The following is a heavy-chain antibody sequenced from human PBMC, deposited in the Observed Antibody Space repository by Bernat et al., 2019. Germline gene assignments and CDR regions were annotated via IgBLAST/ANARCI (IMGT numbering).Heavy chain of an antibody. CDR3: AKGSGNMDV. Sequence: QVQLVESGGGVVQPGRSLSLSCAASGFTFSSYGMHWVRQAPGKGLEWVAVISYDGSNKYYADSVKGRFTISRDNSKNTLYLQMNSLRAEDTAVYYCAKGSGNMDVWGQGTTVTVSS. CDR2: ISYDGSNK. J-gene: IGHJ6*02. CDR1: GFTFSSYG. V-gene: IGHV3-30*18.